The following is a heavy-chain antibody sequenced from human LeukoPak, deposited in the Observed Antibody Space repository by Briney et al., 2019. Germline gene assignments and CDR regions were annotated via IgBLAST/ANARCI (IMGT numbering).Heavy chain of an antibody. D-gene: IGHD1-1*01. CDR1: GGSISGYY. Sequence: SETLSLTCAVSGGSISGYYWSWIRQSPDKGLEWIGYIYYSGSTYYNPSLKSRVTISVDTSKNQFSLKLSSVTAADTAVYYCAGRKMYNWNGDSSQSTNWFDPWGQGTLVTVSS. V-gene: IGHV4-59*04. CDR3: AGRKMYNWNGDSSQSTNWFDP. CDR2: IYYSGST. J-gene: IGHJ5*02.